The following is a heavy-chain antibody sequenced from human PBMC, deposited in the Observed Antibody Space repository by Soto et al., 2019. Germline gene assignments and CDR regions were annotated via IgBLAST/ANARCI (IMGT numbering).Heavy chain of an antibody. V-gene: IGHV1-18*01. Sequence: GASVKVSCKASGYTFNIYGITWVRQAPGQGPEWMGWISTDNGKTKYAPKFQGRVTITKDSSTNTASLELRSLRSDDTAVYYCARGYFDFWSGYYPLDYWGQGALVTVSS. D-gene: IGHD3-3*01. CDR3: ARGYFDFWSGYYPLDY. CDR1: GYTFNIYG. CDR2: ISTDNGKT. J-gene: IGHJ4*02.